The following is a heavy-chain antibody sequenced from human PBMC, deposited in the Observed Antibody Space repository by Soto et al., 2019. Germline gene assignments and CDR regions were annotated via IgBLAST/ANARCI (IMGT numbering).Heavy chain of an antibody. D-gene: IGHD2-21*01. J-gene: IGHJ4*02. CDR1: GGSVSGNY. Sequence: QVQLQESGPGLVKPSETLSLSCTVSGGSVSGNYWGWIRKPPGRGLEWMGYIFYSGSTSTNPSPKSRVTISLDMSKNQVSLKLSSVTAADTAVYFCARLVAYCPDVSCNDFWGQGTLVTVSS. CDR2: IFYSGST. V-gene: IGHV4-59*08. CDR3: ARLVAYCPDVSCNDF.